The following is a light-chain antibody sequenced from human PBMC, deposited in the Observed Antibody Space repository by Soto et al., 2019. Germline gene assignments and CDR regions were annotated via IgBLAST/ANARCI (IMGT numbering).Light chain of an antibody. V-gene: IGKV1-5*01. CDR2: DAS. CDR3: QQHNGYAPIT. Sequence: DIQMTQSPSTLSASLGDRVNITCRASQSISGWLAWYQQKPGKAPKLLIYDASTLETGVPSRFSGSGSGTEFTLTISRLQSDDFATYYCQQHNGYAPITFGQGTRLEIK. J-gene: IGKJ5*01. CDR1: QSISGW.